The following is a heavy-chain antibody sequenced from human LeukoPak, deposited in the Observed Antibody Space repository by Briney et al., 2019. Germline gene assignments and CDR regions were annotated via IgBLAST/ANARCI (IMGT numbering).Heavy chain of an antibody. CDR3: ARGDAFSGDH. V-gene: IGHV3-7*04. J-gene: IGHJ4*02. CDR2: IHPEGNEK. CDR1: GFSFTNFW. Sequence: GGSLRLSCAVSGFSFTNFWMSWVRQAPGRGLEWVANIHPEGNEKYHVESVKGRFTISRDNTKNLLFLQMNGLRVEDTAVYYCARGDAFSGDHWGQGTLVTVS.